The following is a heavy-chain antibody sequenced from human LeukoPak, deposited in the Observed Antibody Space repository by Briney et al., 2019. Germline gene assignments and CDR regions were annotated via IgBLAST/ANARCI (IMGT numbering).Heavy chain of an antibody. CDR3: ARAQRGADFDY. CDR2: IYSGGST. CDR1: GFTVSSNY. Sequence: GGSLRLSCAASGFTVSSNYMSWVRQAPGKGLEWVSLIYSGGSTYYADSVKGRFTISRDNSKNTLYLQMNSLRVEDTAVYYCARAQRGADFDYWGQGTLVTVSS. J-gene: IGHJ4*02. V-gene: IGHV3-53*01. D-gene: IGHD3-10*01.